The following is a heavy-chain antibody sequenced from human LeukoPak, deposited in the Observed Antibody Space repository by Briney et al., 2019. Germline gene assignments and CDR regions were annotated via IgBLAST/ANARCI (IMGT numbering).Heavy chain of an antibody. CDR3: ARDQEYSGSYYRYFDY. D-gene: IGHD1-26*01. V-gene: IGHV4-59*01. CDR2: IYSRGLTSGST. CDR1: GGSLSSYY. J-gene: IGHJ4*02. Sequence: PSETLSLTCTVSGGSLSSYYWSWIRQPPGKGLEWIGYIYSRGLTSGSTNYNPSLKSRVTISVDTSKNQFTLKLSSVTAADTAVYYCARDQEYSGSYYRYFDYWGQGALVTVSS.